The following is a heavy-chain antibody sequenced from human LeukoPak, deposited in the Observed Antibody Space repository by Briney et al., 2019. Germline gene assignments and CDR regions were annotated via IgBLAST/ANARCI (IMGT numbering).Heavy chain of an antibody. V-gene: IGHV3-21*01. J-gene: IGHJ2*01. Sequence: PGRSLRLSCAASGFTFSSYSINWVRQAPGKGLEWVSSITSSSSYIYYGDSVKGRFTISRDNAKNSLYLQMNSLRAEDTAVYYCARVGSGWPNWYFDLWGRGTLVTVSS. D-gene: IGHD6-19*01. CDR1: GFTFSSYS. CDR3: ARVGSGWPNWYFDL. CDR2: ITSSSSYI.